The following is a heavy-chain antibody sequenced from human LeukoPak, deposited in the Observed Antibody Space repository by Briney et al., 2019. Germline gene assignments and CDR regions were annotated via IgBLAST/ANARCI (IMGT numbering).Heavy chain of an antibody. CDR3: ARGVMGAAGPYYYGMDV. J-gene: IGHJ6*02. CDR2: MNPNSGNT. D-gene: IGHD6-13*01. Sequence: ASVKVSCKASGYTFTSYDINWVRQATGQGLEWMGWMNPNSGNTGYAQKFQGRVTMTRNTSISTAYMELSSLRSEDTAVYYCARGVMGAAGPYYYGMDVWGQGTTVTVSS. V-gene: IGHV1-8*01. CDR1: GYTFTSYD.